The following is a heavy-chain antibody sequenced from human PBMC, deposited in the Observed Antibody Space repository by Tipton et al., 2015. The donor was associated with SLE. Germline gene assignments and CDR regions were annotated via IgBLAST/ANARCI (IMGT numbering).Heavy chain of an antibody. D-gene: IGHD6-19*01. CDR2: IYHSGST. CDR3: ARVDSSGWYSFDY. CDR1: GGSISSSSYY. Sequence: TLSLTCTVSGGSISSSSYYWSWIRQPAGKGLEWIGSIYHSGSTNYNPSLKSRDTMSVDTSKNQFSLQLSSVTAADTAVYYCARVDSSGWYSFDYWGQGTLVTVSS. V-gene: IGHV4-39*07. J-gene: IGHJ4*02.